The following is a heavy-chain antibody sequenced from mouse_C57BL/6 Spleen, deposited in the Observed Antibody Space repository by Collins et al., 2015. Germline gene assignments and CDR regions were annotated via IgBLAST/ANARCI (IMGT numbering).Heavy chain of an antibody. Sequence: EVQLQQSGPVLVKPGASVKMSCKAPGYTFTDYYMNWVKQSHGKSLEWIGVINPYNGGTSYNQKFKGKATLTVDKSSSTAYMELNSLTSEDSAVYYCAPHYDYDPFAYWGQGTLVTVSA. D-gene: IGHD2-4*01. J-gene: IGHJ3*01. CDR3: APHYDYDPFAY. CDR2: INPYNGGT. CDR1: GYTFTDYY. V-gene: IGHV1-19*01.